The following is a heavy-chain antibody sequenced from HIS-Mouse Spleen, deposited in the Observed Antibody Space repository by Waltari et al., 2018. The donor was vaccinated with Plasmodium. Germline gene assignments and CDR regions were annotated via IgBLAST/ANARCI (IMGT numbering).Heavy chain of an antibody. CDR2: INHSGSP. CDR3: ARVRPGYYFDY. CDR1: GGSFSGYY. V-gene: IGHV4-34*04. J-gene: IGHJ4*02. Sequence: QVQLQQWGAGLLKPSETLSLTCAVYGGSFSGYYWSWIRQPPGKGLEWIGEINHSGSPNDTPSLKSRATISVDTSKNQFSLKLSSVTAADTAVYYCARVRPGYYFDYWGQGTLVTVSS. D-gene: IGHD6-6*01.